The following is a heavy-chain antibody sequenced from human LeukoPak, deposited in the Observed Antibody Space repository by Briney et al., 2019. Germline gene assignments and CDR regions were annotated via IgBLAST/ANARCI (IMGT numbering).Heavy chain of an antibody. Sequence: SETLSLTCAVYGGSFSGYYWSWIRQPPGKGLEWIGEINHSGSTNYNPSLKSRVTISVDTSKNQFSLKPSSVTAADTAVYYCARGSSSWYHEGPRRYYYYMDVWGKGTTVTVSS. J-gene: IGHJ6*03. CDR1: GGSFSGYY. D-gene: IGHD6-13*01. CDR2: INHSGST. CDR3: ARGSSSWYHEGPRRYYYYMDV. V-gene: IGHV4-34*01.